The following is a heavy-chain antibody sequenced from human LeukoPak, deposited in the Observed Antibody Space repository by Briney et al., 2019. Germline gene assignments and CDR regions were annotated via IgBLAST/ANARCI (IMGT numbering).Heavy chain of an antibody. J-gene: IGHJ4*02. CDR2: IIPIFGTA. V-gene: IGHV1-69*13. CDR1: GYTFTSYG. CDR3: ARGIVATITTAFDY. Sequence: GASVKVSCKASGYTFTSYGISWVRQAPGQGLEWMGGIIPIFGTANYAQKFQGRVTITADESTSTAYMELSSLRSEDTAVYYCARGIVATITTAFDYWGQGTLVTVSS. D-gene: IGHD5-12*01.